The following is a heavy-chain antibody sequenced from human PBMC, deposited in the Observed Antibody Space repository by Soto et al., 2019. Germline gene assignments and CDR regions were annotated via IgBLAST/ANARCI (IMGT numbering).Heavy chain of an antibody. CDR3: ARQIGVAAAETHWYFDL. J-gene: IGHJ2*01. V-gene: IGHV5-51*01. Sequence: EVQLVQSGAEVKKPGESLKISCKGSGYSFTSYWIGWVRQMPGKGLEWMGIIYPGDSDTRYSPSFQGQVTISADKSISTAYLQWSSMKASDTAMYYCARQIGVAAAETHWYFDLWGRGTLVTVSS. D-gene: IGHD6-13*01. CDR1: GYSFTSYW. CDR2: IYPGDSDT.